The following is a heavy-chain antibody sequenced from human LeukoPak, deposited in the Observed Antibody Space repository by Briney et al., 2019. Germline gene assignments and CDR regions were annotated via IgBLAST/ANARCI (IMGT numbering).Heavy chain of an antibody. CDR1: GFTFSDYY. D-gene: IGHD3-10*01. J-gene: IGHJ4*02. V-gene: IGHV3-11*01. Sequence: GGSLRLSCAASGFTFSDYYMSWIRQAPGKGLEWVSYISSSGSTIYYADSVKGRFTISRDNAKNSLYLQMNSLRAEDTAVYYCARGRVRITMVRGALGYCGEGTLVTVSS. CDR3: ARGRVRITMVRGALGY. CDR2: ISSSGSTI.